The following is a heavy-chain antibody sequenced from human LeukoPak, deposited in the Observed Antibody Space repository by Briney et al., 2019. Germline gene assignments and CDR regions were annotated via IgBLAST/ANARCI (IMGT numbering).Heavy chain of an antibody. CDR3: AKEVQLVRGYFDY. D-gene: IGHD6-13*01. J-gene: IGHJ4*02. CDR1: GFTFSYYA. Sequence: PGGSLRLSCAASGFTFSYYAIHWVRQAPGKGLEWVSAISGSGGSTYYADSVKGRFTISRDNSKNTLYLQMNSLRAEDTAVYYCAKEVQLVRGYFDYWGQGTLVTVSS. V-gene: IGHV3-23*01. CDR2: ISGSGGST.